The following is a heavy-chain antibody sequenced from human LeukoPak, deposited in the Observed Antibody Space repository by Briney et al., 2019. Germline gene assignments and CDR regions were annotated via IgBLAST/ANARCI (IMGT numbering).Heavy chain of an antibody. CDR3: AHGSSRPWTFDY. Sequence: SGPTLVNPTQTLTLTCTFSGFSLSTSGVGVGWIRQPPGKALEWLALIYWDDDKRYSTSLKSRLTITKDTSKNEVLLTMTNMDRVDTGTYYCAHGSSRPWTFDYWGQGTLVTVSS. CDR1: GFSLSTSGVG. D-gene: IGHD6-13*01. CDR2: IYWDDDK. V-gene: IGHV2-5*02. J-gene: IGHJ4*02.